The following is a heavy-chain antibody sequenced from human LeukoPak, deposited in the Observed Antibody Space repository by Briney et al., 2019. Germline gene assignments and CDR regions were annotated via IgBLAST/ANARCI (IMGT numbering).Heavy chain of an antibody. D-gene: IGHD2-8*01. CDR2: ISSSSSYI. CDR3: ARVFNGFPGAFDI. J-gene: IGHJ3*02. V-gene: IGHV3-21*01. Sequence: GGSLRLSCAASGFTFSSYSMNWVRQAPGKGLEWVSSISSSSSYIYYADSVKGRFTISRDNAKNSLYLQMNSLRTEDTAVYYCARVFNGFPGAFDIWGQGTMVTVSS. CDR1: GFTFSSYS.